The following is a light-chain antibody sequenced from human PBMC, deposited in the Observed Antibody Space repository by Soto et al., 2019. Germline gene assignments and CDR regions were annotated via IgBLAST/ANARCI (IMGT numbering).Light chain of an antibody. CDR2: HAS. Sequence: DLQMTHSPSTLSASVGDIVTITCRASQSISEWLAWYQQKPGRAPKLLIYHASRLGTGVPSRFSGSGSGTEFTLAISSLQPEDSATYYCLQDINYPWTLGQGTKVDIK. CDR3: LQDINYPWT. J-gene: IGKJ1*01. CDR1: QSISEW. V-gene: IGKV1-5*01.